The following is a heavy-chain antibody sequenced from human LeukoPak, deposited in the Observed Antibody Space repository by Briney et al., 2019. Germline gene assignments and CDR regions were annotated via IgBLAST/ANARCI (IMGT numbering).Heavy chain of an antibody. CDR2: IRSTGSST. CDR3: ARVYYASWSGQPLSQHWLDP. Sequence: GGSLRLSCAASGFTFSSYAMYWVRQAPGKGLEWVSYIRSTGSSTAYADSVKGRFAISRDNAKNSLYLQMNGLRVEDTAVYYCARVYYASWSGQPLSQHWLDPWGQGTLVTVSS. CDR1: GFTFSSYA. D-gene: IGHD3-3*01. V-gene: IGHV3-48*03. J-gene: IGHJ5*02.